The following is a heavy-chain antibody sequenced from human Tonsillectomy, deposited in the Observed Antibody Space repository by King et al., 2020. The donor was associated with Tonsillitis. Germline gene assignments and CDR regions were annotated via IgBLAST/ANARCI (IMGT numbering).Heavy chain of an antibody. CDR1: GGSISSTSYY. J-gene: IGHJ4*02. CDR3: ASHYCGGDCYPIAAFFDY. D-gene: IGHD2-21*02. Sequence: QLQESGPGLVKPSETLSLTCTVSGGSISSTSYYWGWIRQPPGKGLEWIGSIYSSGSTYYNPSLKSRVTMSVDTSKNQFSLKLRSVTAADTTVYSCASHYCGGDCYPIAAFFDYWGRGTLVTVSS. CDR2: IYSSGST. V-gene: IGHV4-39*01.